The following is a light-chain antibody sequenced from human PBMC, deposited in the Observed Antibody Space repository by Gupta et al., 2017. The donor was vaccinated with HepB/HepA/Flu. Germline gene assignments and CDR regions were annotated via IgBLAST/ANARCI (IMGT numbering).Light chain of an antibody. CDR2: TVS. V-gene: IGKV1-27*01. CDR3: QKDDSART. J-gene: IGKJ1*01. Sequence: ASVGDRVTITCRASQDIGKSLAWYQQKPGKIPRLLIYTVSTWQSGVPSRFSGSGSGTDFTLTISSRQPEDFATYYCQKDDSARTFGQGTNVEIK. CDR1: QDIGKS.